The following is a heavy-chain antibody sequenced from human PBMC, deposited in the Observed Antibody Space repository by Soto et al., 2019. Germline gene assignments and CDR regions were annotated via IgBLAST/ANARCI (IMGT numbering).Heavy chain of an antibody. CDR2: IIPIFGTA. CDR1: GYTFTGYY. V-gene: IGHV1-69*13. J-gene: IGHJ5*02. CDR3: AVGSIAVPNWFDP. D-gene: IGHD6-19*01. Sequence: SLKVSCKSSGYTFTGYYIHWVRQAPGQGLEWMGGIIPIFGTANYAQKFQGRVTITADESTSTAYMELSSLRSEDTAVYYCAVGSIAVPNWFDPWGQGTLVNVSS.